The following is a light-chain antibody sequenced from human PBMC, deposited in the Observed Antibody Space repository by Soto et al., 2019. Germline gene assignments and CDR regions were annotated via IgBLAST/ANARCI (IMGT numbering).Light chain of an antibody. V-gene: IGKV3-20*01. J-gene: IGKJ3*01. CDR3: QQYGASPFT. Sequence: VVLTQSPATLSLSPGDRATLSCRASRHVYINALGWYQQKPGRTPTLLIYGASTRATDIPDRFSATGSGTDFSLTSSGVEPEDSAVYYCQQYGASPFTFGRGTRLEI. CDR2: GAS. CDR1: RHVYINA.